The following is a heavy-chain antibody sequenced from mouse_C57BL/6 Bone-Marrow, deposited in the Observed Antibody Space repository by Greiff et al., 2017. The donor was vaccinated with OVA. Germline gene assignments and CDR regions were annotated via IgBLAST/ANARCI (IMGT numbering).Heavy chain of an antibody. CDR2: IYPGGGYT. D-gene: IGHD2-2*01. V-gene: IGHV1-63*01. CDR3: ARWGLRGAYWYFDV. J-gene: IGHJ1*03. CDR1: GYTFTNYW. Sequence: QVQLKESGAELVRPGTSVKMSCKASGYTFTNYWIGWAKQRPGHGLEWIGDIYPGGGYTNYNEKFKGKATLTADKSSSTAYMQFSSLTSEDSAIYYCARWGLRGAYWYFDVWGTGTTVTVSS.